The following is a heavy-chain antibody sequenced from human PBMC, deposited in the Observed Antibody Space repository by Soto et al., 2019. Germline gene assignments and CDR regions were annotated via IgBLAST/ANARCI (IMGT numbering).Heavy chain of an antibody. V-gene: IGHV3-23*01. CDR2: ISGSGGST. Sequence: GGSLRLSCAASGFTFSSYAMSWVRQAPGKGLEWVSAISGSGGSTYYADSVEGRFTISRDNSKNTLYLQMNSLRAEDTAVYYCAKDLWFGELLYSFDYWGQGTLVTVSS. CDR3: AKDLWFGELLYSFDY. CDR1: GFTFSSYA. J-gene: IGHJ4*02. D-gene: IGHD3-10*01.